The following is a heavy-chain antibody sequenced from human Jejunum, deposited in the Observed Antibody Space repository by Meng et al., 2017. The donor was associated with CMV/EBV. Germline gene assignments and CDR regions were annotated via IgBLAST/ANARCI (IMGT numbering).Heavy chain of an antibody. CDR2: INPNNGAT. CDR3: AKVGSSSYYTD. CDR1: GYTFHVYY. Sequence: CKGSGYTFHVYYIHWLRQAPGQGLEWMGWINPNNGATNYAQSFQGRVTLTSDTSISTAFMELSRLTSDDTAVYYCAKVGSSSYYTDWGQGTLVTVSS. J-gene: IGHJ4*02. V-gene: IGHV1-2*02. D-gene: IGHD2-2*02.